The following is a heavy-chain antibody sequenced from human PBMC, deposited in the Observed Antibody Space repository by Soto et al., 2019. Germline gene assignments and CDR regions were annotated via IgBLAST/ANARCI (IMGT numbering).Heavy chain of an antibody. CDR1: GGTFSSYA. CDR2: IVPIFGTA. V-gene: IGHV1-69*01. Sequence: QVQLVQSGAEVKKPGSSVKVSCKASGGTFSSYAISWVRQAPGQGLEWMGGIVPIFGTANYAQKFQARVTITADESTSTAYMELSSMRSEYTAAYYCARYYYDSSGYYGSYYYYGMDFWGQGTTVIVSS. D-gene: IGHD3-22*01. J-gene: IGHJ6*02. CDR3: ARYYYDSSGYYGSYYYYGMDF.